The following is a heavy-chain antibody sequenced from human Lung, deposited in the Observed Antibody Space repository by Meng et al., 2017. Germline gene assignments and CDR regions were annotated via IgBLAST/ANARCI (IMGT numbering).Heavy chain of an antibody. J-gene: IGHJ4*02. CDR1: GDRVSSNSAA. Sequence: QVHLQQSVPGLVKPSQTLPLTCAISGDRVSSNSAAWNWIKQSPSRGLEWLGRTYYRSKWYNGYAVSVRSRITINPDTYKNPFSLQLNSVAPEDTAVYYCARSQQWLDSWGQGTLVTVSS. V-gene: IGHV6-1*01. CDR3: ARSQQWLDS. D-gene: IGHD6-19*01. CDR2: TYYRSKWYN.